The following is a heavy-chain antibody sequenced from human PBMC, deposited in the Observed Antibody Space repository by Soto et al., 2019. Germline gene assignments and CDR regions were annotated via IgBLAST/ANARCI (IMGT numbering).Heavy chain of an antibody. V-gene: IGHV1-2*02. Sequence: QVQLVQSGAEVKKSGASVKVSCKPSGYSFSDYFIQWVRPAPGQGLEWVAWINPKTAATNYAKKFQGRVSLTWDTSSTTAYMELTRLRPDDTAVYYCARIKWGLNYYNGMDVWGQGTTVIVSS. CDR2: INPKTAAT. CDR3: ARIKWGLNYYNGMDV. D-gene: IGHD1-26*01. CDR1: GYSFSDYF. J-gene: IGHJ6*02.